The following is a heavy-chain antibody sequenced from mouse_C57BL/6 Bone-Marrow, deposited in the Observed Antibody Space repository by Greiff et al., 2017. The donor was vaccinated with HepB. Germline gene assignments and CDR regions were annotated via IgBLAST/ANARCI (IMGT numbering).Heavy chain of an antibody. CDR2: ISYDGSN. CDR3: ARGSSWVDY. CDR1: GYSITSGYY. Sequence: EVKLLESGPGLVKPSQSLSLTCSVTGYSITSGYYWNWIRQFPGNKLEWMGYISYDGSNNYNPSLKNRISITRDPSKNQFFLKLNSVTTEDTATYYCARGSSWVDYWGQGTTLTVSS. V-gene: IGHV3-6*01. J-gene: IGHJ2*01. D-gene: IGHD1-1*01.